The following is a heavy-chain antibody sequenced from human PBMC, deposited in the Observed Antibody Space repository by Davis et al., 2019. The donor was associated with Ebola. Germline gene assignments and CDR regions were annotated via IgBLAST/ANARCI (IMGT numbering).Heavy chain of an antibody. D-gene: IGHD6-19*01. Sequence: LSCTVSGGCISSSRYYWGWIRQTPGKGLEWIGSMYYSGTTNYKQSLKSRVTISVDTSKNQFSLKLSSVTAADTAVYYCARAEGSGWYHKFWGQGNLVTVSS. J-gene: IGHJ4*02. CDR2: MYYSGTT. CDR3: ARAEGSGWYHKF. V-gene: IGHV4-39*01. CDR1: GGCISSSRYY.